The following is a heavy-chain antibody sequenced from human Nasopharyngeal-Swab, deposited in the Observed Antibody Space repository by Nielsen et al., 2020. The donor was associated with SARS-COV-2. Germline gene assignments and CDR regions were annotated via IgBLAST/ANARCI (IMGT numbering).Heavy chain of an antibody. CDR3: HLSSGYDGYINY. V-gene: IGHV3-23*01. J-gene: IGHJ4*02. D-gene: IGHD3-22*01. Sequence: GESLKISCAASGFTFTSYAMSWVRQAPGKGLEWVSGISGSGDTTLYADSVKGRFTLSRDISKNTLYLQMNSLRAEDTAMYYCHLSSGYDGYINYWGQGTLVTVSS. CDR2: ISGSGDTT. CDR1: GFTFTSYA.